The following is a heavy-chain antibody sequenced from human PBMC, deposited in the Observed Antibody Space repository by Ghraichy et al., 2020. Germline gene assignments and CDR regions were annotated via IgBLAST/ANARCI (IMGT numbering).Heavy chain of an antibody. CDR3: AREDLVEVVVPAAMTFDY. CDR1: GFTFSSYG. D-gene: IGHD2-2*01. J-gene: IGHJ4*02. V-gene: IGHV3-33*08. CDR2: IWYDGSNK. Sequence: GGSLRLSCAASGFTFSSYGMHWVRQAPGKGLEWVAVIWYDGSNKYYADSVKGRFTISRDNSKDTLYLQMNSLRAEDTAVYYCAREDLVEVVVPAAMTFDYWGQGTLVTVSS.